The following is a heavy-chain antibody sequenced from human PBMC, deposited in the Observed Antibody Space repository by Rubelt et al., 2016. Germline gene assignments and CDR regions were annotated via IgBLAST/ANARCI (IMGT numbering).Heavy chain of an antibody. Sequence: QVQLQLWGAGLLKPSETLSLTCAVYGGSFSGYYWSWIRQAPGKGLEWIGEIDHSGTTNNKPALKSRVTTSADKSKTQFSLKLGAVTAADTAVYYCARRGFRRPDYYPLEYWGQGALVTVSS. CDR1: GGSFSGYY. D-gene: IGHD1-26*01. V-gene: IGHV4-34*01. CDR2: IDHSGTT. J-gene: IGHJ4*02. CDR3: ARRGFRRPDYYPLEY.